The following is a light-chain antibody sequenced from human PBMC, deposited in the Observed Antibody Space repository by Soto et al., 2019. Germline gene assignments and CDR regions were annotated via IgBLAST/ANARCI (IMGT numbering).Light chain of an antibody. Sequence: QSALTQPASVSGSPGQSITISCTGTSSDVGGYNYVSWYQQHPGKAPKLMIYEVTNRPSGVSNRFSGSKSGNTASLTISGLQAEDEADYYCSSYTTGSTGGVVFGGGTKLTFL. J-gene: IGLJ2*01. CDR2: EVT. CDR3: SSYTTGSTGGVV. CDR1: SSDVGGYNY. V-gene: IGLV2-14*01.